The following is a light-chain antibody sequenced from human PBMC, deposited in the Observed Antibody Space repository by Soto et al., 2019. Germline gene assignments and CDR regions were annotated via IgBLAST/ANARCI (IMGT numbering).Light chain of an antibody. CDR1: SSDIGTYDL. J-gene: IGLJ1*01. CDR2: EDS. CDR3: CSYAGGSTYV. Sequence: QLVLTQPASVSGSPGQSITISCTGTSSDIGTYDLVSWYQQYPGKAPKLMISEDSKRPSGVSNRVAGSKSGNTASLAISGLQAEYGADYYCCSYAGGSTYVFGTGTKVTVL. V-gene: IGLV2-23*01.